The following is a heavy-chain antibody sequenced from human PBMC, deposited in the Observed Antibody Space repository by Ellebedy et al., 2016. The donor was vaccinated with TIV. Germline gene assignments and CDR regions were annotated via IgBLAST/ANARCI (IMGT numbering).Heavy chain of an antibody. CDR2: VNPESGNT. J-gene: IGHJ4*02. V-gene: IGHV1-8*01. Sequence: AASVKVSCKASGYTFTTYDISWVRQAPGQGLAWMGWVNPESGNTGYAQRFQGRVTMTSNTSISTAYMELSSLRSEDTAVYYCARGIARTRAYHYWGQGTLVTVSS. D-gene: IGHD3-16*01. CDR3: ARGIARTRAYHY. CDR1: GYTFTTYD.